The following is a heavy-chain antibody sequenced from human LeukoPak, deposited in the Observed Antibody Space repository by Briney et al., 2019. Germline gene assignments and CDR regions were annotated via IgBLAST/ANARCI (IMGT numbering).Heavy chain of an antibody. CDR2: ISGSGGST. CDR3: AKEVLWFGETLDAFDI. CDR1: GFTFSTYA. V-gene: IGHV3-23*01. Sequence: GGSLRLSCAASGFTFSTYAMNWVRQAPGKGLEWVSAISGSGGSTYYADSVKGRFTISRDNSKNTLYLQMNSLRAEDTAVYYCAKEVLWFGETLDAFDIWGQGTMVTVSS. D-gene: IGHD3-10*01. J-gene: IGHJ3*02.